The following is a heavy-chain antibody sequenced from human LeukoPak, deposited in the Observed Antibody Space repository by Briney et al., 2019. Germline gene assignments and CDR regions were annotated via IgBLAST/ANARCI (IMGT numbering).Heavy chain of an antibody. Sequence: ASVKVSCKASGYTFTSYDINWVRQATGQGLEWMGWMNPSSGNTGYAQKFQGRATMTRNTSISTAYMELSSLRSEDTAVYYCARVRGSYYFDYWGQGTLVTVSS. J-gene: IGHJ4*02. V-gene: IGHV1-8*01. CDR3: ARVRGSYYFDY. CDR2: MNPSSGNT. D-gene: IGHD1-26*01. CDR1: GYTFTSYD.